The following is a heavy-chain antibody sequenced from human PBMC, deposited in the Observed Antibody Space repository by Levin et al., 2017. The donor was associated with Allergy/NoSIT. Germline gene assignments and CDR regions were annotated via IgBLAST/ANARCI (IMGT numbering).Heavy chain of an antibody. V-gene: IGHV3-11*03. D-gene: IGHD6-19*01. CDR1: GFTFSDYY. CDR3: ASHLIVAGGHNDAFDI. CDR2: ISSSSSYT. Sequence: PGGSLRLSCAASGFTFSDYYMSWIRQAPGKGLEWVSYISSSSSYTNYADSVKGRFTISRDNAKNSLYLQMNSLRAEDTAVYYCASHLIVAGGHNDAFDIWGQGTMVTVSS. J-gene: IGHJ3*02.